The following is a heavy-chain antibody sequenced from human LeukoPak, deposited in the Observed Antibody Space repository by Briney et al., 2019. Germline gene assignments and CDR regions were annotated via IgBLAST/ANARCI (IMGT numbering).Heavy chain of an antibody. CDR3: AKAPYYDFWSGRDASDI. V-gene: IGHV3-23*01. D-gene: IGHD3-3*01. Sequence: GGSLRLSCAASGFTFSSYAMSWVRQAPGKGLEWVSAISGSGGSTYYADSVKGRFTISRDNSKNTLYLQMNSLRAEDTAVYYCAKAPYYDFWSGRDASDIWGQGTMVTVSS. CDR1: GFTFSSYA. J-gene: IGHJ3*02. CDR2: ISGSGGST.